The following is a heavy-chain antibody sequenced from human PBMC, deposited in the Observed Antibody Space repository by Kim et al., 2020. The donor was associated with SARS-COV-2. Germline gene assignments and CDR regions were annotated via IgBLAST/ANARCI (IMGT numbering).Heavy chain of an antibody. Sequence: NPSLQSRVTMSVDTSKNQFSLKLSSVTAADTAVYYCARDRRPVGELYPDFWGQGTLVTVSS. V-gene: IGHV4-4*06. D-gene: IGHD3-10*01. CDR3: ARDRRPVGELYPDF. J-gene: IGHJ4*02.